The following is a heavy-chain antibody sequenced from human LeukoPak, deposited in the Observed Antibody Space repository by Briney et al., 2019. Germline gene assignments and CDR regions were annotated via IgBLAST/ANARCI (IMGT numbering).Heavy chain of an antibody. J-gene: IGHJ4*02. Sequence: ASETLSLTCTVSGDSISTSSYYWGWIRQPPGKGLEWLGSIYYSGSTYYNPSLKSRVTISVDTSKNQFSLKLSSVTAADTAVYYCATRRFDFWSGYSLAFDYWGQGTLVTVSS. CDR2: IYYSGST. V-gene: IGHV4-39*07. CDR3: ATRRFDFWSGYSLAFDY. CDR1: GDSISTSSYY. D-gene: IGHD3-3*01.